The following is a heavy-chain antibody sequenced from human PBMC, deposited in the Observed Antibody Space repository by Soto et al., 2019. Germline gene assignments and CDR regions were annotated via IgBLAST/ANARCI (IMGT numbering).Heavy chain of an antibody. CDR1: GGSFSGYY. V-gene: IGHV4-34*01. CDR2: INHSGST. J-gene: IGHJ3*02. CDR3: ARGAWRDPQARYCSGGSCYSYAFDI. D-gene: IGHD2-15*01. Sequence: SETLSLTCAVYGGSFSGYYWSWIRQPPGKGLEWIGEINHSGSTNYNPSLKSRVTISVDTSKNQFSLKLSSVTAADTAVYYCARGAWRDPQARYCSGGSCYSYAFDIWGQGTVVTVSS.